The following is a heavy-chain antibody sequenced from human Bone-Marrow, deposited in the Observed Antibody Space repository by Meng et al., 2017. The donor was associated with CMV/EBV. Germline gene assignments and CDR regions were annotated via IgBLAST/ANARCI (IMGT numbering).Heavy chain of an antibody. Sequence: GESLKISCAASGFTFSGSAMNWVRQASGKGLEWVGRIRSKANSYATAYAASVKGRFTISRDDSKNTAYLQMNSLKTEDTAVYYCTRVPGYCSGGSCTSGDYWGQGTLVTVSS. CDR2: IRSKANSYAT. V-gene: IGHV3-73*01. CDR3: TRVPGYCSGGSCTSGDY. CDR1: GFTFSGSA. D-gene: IGHD2-15*01. J-gene: IGHJ4*02.